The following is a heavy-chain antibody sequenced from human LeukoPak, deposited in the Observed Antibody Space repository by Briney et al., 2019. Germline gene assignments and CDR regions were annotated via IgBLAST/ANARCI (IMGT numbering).Heavy chain of an antibody. CDR1: GFTFSSYE. CDR2: ISSSGSTI. J-gene: IGHJ3*02. V-gene: IGHV3-48*03. D-gene: IGHD3-10*01. CDR3: ARNQEPNTYYYGSGSWDAFDI. Sequence: PGGSLRLSCAASGFTFSSYEMNWVRQAPGKGLEWVSYISSSGSTIYYADSVKGRFTISRDNAKNSLYLQMNSLRAEDTAVYYCARNQEPNTYYYGSGSWDAFDIWGQGTMVAVSS.